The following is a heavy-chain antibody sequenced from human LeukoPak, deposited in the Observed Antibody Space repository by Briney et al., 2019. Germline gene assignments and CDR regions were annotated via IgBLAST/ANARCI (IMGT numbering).Heavy chain of an antibody. Sequence: SETLSLTCTVSGGSISGSSYYWGWIRQPPGKGLEWIGSIYYSGSTYYNPSLKSRVTISVDTSKNQFSLKLSSVTAADTAVYYCARDRLGRYGSGTSYFDYWGQGTLVTVSS. CDR2: IYYSGST. CDR1: GGSISGSSYY. CDR3: ARDRLGRYGSGTSYFDY. V-gene: IGHV4-39*07. D-gene: IGHD3-10*01. J-gene: IGHJ4*02.